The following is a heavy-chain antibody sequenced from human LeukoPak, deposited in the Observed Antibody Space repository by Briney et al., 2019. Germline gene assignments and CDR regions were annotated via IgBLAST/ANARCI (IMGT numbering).Heavy chain of an antibody. CDR3: TRESGAFSPFGF. CDR2: VHLSGAT. CDR1: GGSITTTNW. Sequence: PSGTLSLTCAVSGGSITTTNWWSWVRQPPGKGLEWIGEVHLSGATNYSLSLESRVSMSIDKSKTHLSLEVTSVTAADTAIYYCTRESGAFSPFGFWGQGTLVTVSS. D-gene: IGHD1-26*01. V-gene: IGHV4-4*02. J-gene: IGHJ4*02.